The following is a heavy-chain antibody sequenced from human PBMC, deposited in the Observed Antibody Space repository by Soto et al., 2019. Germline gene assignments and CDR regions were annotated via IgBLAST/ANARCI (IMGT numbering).Heavy chain of an antibody. CDR1: GYTFTSYG. Sequence: QIQLVQSGTEVREPGASVKVSCQASGYTFTSYGIIWVRQAPGQGLELMGWISGYNNNKNYAQEYQARVTMTTDTSTRTAYMELRSLRSDDTAVYYCARVGAIAPAEGDYWGQGTLVTVSS. J-gene: IGHJ4*02. CDR2: ISGYNNNK. CDR3: ARVGAIAPAEGDY. V-gene: IGHV1-18*01. D-gene: IGHD6-13*01.